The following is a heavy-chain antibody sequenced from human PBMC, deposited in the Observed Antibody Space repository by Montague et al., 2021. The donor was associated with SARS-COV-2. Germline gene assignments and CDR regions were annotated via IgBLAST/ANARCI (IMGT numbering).Heavy chain of an antibody. CDR1: GGSFSGYY. J-gene: IGHJ6*02. D-gene: IGHD2-2*01. CDR3: ASGFRSVVPAVLGVAFYYYFDMDA. V-gene: IGHV4-34*01. Sequence: ETLSLTCAVYGGSFSGYYWSWIRQPPGQGLEWVGEINHSGSTNYNPSLKSRVTISVDTSKNQFSLNLSSVTAADTAVYFFASGFRSVVPAVLGVAFYYYFDMDAWGQGTTVTVSS. CDR2: INHSGST.